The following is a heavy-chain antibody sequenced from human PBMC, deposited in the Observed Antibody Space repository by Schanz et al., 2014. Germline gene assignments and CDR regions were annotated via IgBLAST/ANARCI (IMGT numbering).Heavy chain of an antibody. CDR2: ISYDGSNK. D-gene: IGHD3-3*01. J-gene: IGHJ4*02. CDR1: GFTFSSYA. CDR3: ARDKGGYYPFDY. V-gene: IGHV3-30*04. Sequence: QVQLVESGGGVVQPGRSLRLSCAASGFTFSSYAMHWVRQAPGKGLEWVAVISYDGSNKYYADSVKGRFTISRDNSKNTLYLQMNSLTADDTAVYYCARDKGGYYPFDYWGQGTLVTVSS.